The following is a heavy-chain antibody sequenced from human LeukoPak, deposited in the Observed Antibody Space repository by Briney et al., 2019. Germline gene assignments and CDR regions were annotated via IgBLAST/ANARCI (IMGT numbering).Heavy chain of an antibody. Sequence: PGVSPRLSCAASGFTFSNHAMTWVRQAPGKGLEWVSAISANGGDTFYADSVKGRFTISRDNSKNILYLQMNSLGAEDTAVYYCAKSAVVRGTTGTFDYWGQGTLVTVSS. J-gene: IGHJ4*02. CDR1: GFTFSNHA. CDR3: AKSAVVRGTTGTFDY. V-gene: IGHV3-23*01. CDR2: ISANGGDT. D-gene: IGHD3-10*01.